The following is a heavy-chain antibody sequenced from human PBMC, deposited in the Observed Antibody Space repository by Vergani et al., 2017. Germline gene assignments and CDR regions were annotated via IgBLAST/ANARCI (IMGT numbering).Heavy chain of an antibody. CDR1: GFTLSSHA. CDR3: ARSGYCAHCVCYMTYYYYMDV. D-gene: IGHD2-8*01. V-gene: IGHV3-33*01. Sequence: QVQLAESGGGVVQPGRSLRLSCAGSGFTLSSHAMHWVRQAPGKGLEWVAFIWYDGSKEYYADSVKGRFTSSRDNSKNTLYLQMNNLRAADTAVYYCARSGYCAHCVCYMTYYYYMDVWGKGTAVTVSS. CDR2: IWYDGSKE. J-gene: IGHJ6*03.